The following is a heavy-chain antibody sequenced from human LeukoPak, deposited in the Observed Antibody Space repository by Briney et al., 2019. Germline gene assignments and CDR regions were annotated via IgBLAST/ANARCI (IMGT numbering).Heavy chain of an antibody. Sequence: SSQTLSLTCTVSGGSISSGSYYWSWIRQPAGKGLEWIGRIYTSGSTNYNPSLKSRVTISVDTSKNQFSLKLSSVTAADTAVYYCARDEDAFDIWGQGTMVTVSS. J-gene: IGHJ3*02. V-gene: IGHV4-61*02. CDR2: IYTSGST. CDR3: ARDEDAFDI. CDR1: GGSISSGSYY.